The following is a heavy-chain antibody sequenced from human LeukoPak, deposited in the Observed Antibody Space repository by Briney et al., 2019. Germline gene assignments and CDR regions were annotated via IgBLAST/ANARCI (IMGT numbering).Heavy chain of an antibody. Sequence: QPGGSLRLSCAASGFTFSSYSMNWVRQAPGKGLEWVSYISSSSSTIYYADSVKGRFTISRDNAKNSLYLQMNSLRAEDTAVYYCARDGGSRFSLSDAFDIWGQGTMVTVSS. CDR3: ARDGGSRFSLSDAFDI. D-gene: IGHD3-3*01. V-gene: IGHV3-48*01. CDR2: ISSSSSTI. J-gene: IGHJ3*02. CDR1: GFTFSSYS.